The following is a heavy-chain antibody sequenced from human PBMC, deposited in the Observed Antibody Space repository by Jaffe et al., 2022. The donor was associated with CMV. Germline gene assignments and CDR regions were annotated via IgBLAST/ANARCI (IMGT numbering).Heavy chain of an antibody. CDR2: IKSKTDGGTT. Sequence: EVQLVESGGGLVKPGGSLRLSCAASGFTFSNAWMSWVRQAPGKGLEWVGRIKSKTDGGTTDYAAPVKGRFTISRDDSKNTLYLQMNSLKTEDTAVYYCTTVEGYDSSGYYHHYYYGMDVWGQGTTVTVSS. J-gene: IGHJ6*02. V-gene: IGHV3-15*01. D-gene: IGHD3-22*01. CDR3: TTVEGYDSSGYYHHYYYGMDV. CDR1: GFTFSNAW.